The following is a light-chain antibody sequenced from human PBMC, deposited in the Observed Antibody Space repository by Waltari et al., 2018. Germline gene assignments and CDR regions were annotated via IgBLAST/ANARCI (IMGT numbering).Light chain of an antibody. CDR3: QSIDASGVYYV. V-gene: IGLV3-25*03. CDR1: ALPKQY. Sequence: SYVLTQPPSLSVSPGQTARITCPGNALPKQYGVGYQQKPGQAPVMIIYNDKERPSAIPDRFSGSSSGTTVTLIISGVRAEDEADYYCQSIDASGVYYVFGGGTKLTVL. CDR2: NDK. J-gene: IGLJ1*01.